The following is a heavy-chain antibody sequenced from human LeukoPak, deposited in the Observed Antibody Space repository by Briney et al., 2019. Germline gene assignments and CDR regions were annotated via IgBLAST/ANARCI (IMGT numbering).Heavy chain of an antibody. CDR1: GGSISSYY. V-gene: IGHV4-59*01. D-gene: IGHD6-19*01. CDR3: ARRAVAVAGGYYFDY. Sequence: SETLSLTCSVSGGSISSYYWSWIRQPPGKGLEWIGYIHYSGSTNYNPSLKSRVTISVDTSKNQFSLKLSSVTAADTAVYYCARRAVAVAGGYYFDYWGQGTLVTVSS. J-gene: IGHJ4*02. CDR2: IHYSGST.